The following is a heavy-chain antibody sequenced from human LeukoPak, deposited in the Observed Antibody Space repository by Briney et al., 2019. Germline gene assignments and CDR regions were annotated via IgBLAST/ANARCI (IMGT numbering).Heavy chain of an antibody. V-gene: IGHV3-11*04. CDR1: GFTFSDYY. CDR2: ISSSGSTI. D-gene: IGHD2-2*01. J-gene: IGHJ6*03. CDR3: GRAGPVTKDHFMDV. Sequence: PGGSLRLSCAASGFTFSDYYMSWIRQAPGKGLEWVSYISSSGSTICYADSVKGRFTISRDNAKNSLFLQMNSLSAEDTAVYYCGRAGPVTKDHFMDVWGKGTTVTVSS.